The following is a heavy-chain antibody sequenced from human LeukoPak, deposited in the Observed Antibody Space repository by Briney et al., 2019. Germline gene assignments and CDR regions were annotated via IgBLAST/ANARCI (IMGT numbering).Heavy chain of an antibody. J-gene: IGHJ4*02. CDR2: IYYSGST. D-gene: IGHD1-26*01. CDR1: GGSITDYY. Sequence: SSETLSLTCTVSGGSITDYYWGWIRQPPGKGLEWIGYIYYSGSTNYNPSLKSRVTISVDTSKNQFSLKLSSVTVADTAVYYCARAGRWELPPDYWGQGTLVTVSS. V-gene: IGHV4-59*01. CDR3: ARAGRWELPPDY.